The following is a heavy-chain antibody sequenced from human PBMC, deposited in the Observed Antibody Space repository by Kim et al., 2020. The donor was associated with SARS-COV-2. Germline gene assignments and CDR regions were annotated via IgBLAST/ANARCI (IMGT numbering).Heavy chain of an antibody. Sequence: SETLSLTCTVSGGSISSSSYYWGWIRQPPGKGLEWIGSIYYSGSTYYNPSLKSRVTISVDPSKNQFSLKLSSVTAADTAVYYCARGAVGAFVIWGQGTMVTVSS. V-gene: IGHV4-39*01. D-gene: IGHD2-15*01. CDR2: IYYSGST. CDR3: ARGAVGAFVI. J-gene: IGHJ3*02. CDR1: GGSISSSSYY.